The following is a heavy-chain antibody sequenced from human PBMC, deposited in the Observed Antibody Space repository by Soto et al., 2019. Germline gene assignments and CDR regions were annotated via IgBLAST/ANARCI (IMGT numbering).Heavy chain of an antibody. D-gene: IGHD1-1*01. J-gene: IGHJ3*02. Sequence: QVQLQQWGAGLLKPSETLSLTCGVYGGFVSSGSYYWSWIRQPPGKGLEWIGEMSHSGGTHFNPSLKIRVTISVDTSKKPCSLKMSSVTAAATALYYCARVERGTATTVVDAFDIWGPGTMVTVSS. CDR1: GGFVSSGSYY. CDR3: ARVERGTATTVVDAFDI. CDR2: MSHSGGT. V-gene: IGHV4-34*01.